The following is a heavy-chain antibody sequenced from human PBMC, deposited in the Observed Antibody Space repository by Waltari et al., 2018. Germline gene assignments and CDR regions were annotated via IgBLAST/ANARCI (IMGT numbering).Heavy chain of an antibody. CDR3: VGFCRGGSCSGYFSWDY. Sequence: EVQLLESGGDLVQPGGSLRLSCVASGFTFNDYSMTWVRQAPGTGRGWVGSLTGSSFKYHSDAVKGRFTISRDNSRNTVYLDMNTLRTEDTAVYYCVGFCRGGSCSGYFSWDYWGQGTLVTVSS. CDR2: LTGSSFK. V-gene: IGHV3-23*01. CDR1: GFTFNDYS. J-gene: IGHJ4*02. D-gene: IGHD2-15*01.